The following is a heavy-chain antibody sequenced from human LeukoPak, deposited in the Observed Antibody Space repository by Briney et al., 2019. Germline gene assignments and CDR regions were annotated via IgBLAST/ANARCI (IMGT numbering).Heavy chain of an antibody. CDR3: ARECEEIQLCKFDY. D-gene: IGHD5-18*01. V-gene: IGHV3-64*01. CDR2: ISSNGGST. J-gene: IGHJ4*02. CDR1: GFTFSSYA. Sequence: GGSLRLSCAASGFTFSSYAMHWVRQAPGKGLEYVSAISSNGGSTYYANSVKGRFTISRDNSKNTLYLQMGSLRAEDMAVYYCARECEEIQLCKFDYWGQGTLVTVSS.